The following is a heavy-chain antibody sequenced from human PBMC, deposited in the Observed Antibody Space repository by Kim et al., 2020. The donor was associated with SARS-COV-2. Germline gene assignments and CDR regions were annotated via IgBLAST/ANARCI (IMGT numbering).Heavy chain of an antibody. CDR3: SSGVDCCTVTSVGGFVV. D-gene: IGHD2-8*02. CDR1: GYTFSDYS. CDR2: INVDNGET. Sequence: ASVKVSCKASGYTFSDYSLHWVRQAPGQGLEWMGWINVDNGETNYAQKLQGRVAMTRDTFISTAYMELNRLRSDDTAVYFCSSGVDCCTVTSVGGFVVWG. J-gene: IGHJ3*01. V-gene: IGHV1-2*02.